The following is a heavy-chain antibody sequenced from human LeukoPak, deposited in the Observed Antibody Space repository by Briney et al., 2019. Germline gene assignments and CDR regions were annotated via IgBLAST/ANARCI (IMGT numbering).Heavy chain of an antibody. Sequence: ASVKVSCKASGYTFTSYGISWVRQAPGQGLEWMGWISAYNDNTNYAQKLQGRVTMTTDTSTSTAYMELRSLRSDDTAVYYCARVLYRLQFVDYWGQGTLVTVSS. J-gene: IGHJ4*02. CDR2: ISAYNDNT. CDR3: ARVLYRLQFVDY. CDR1: GYTFTSYG. D-gene: IGHD5-24*01. V-gene: IGHV1-18*01.